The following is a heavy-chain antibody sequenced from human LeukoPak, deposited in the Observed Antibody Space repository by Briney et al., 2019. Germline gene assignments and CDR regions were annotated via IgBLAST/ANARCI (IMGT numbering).Heavy chain of an antibody. CDR3: AAQGTTGDFDY. CDR1: SRSISSGGYS. Sequence: SQTLSLTCAVSSRSISSGGYSWSWIRQPPGKGLEWIGYIYHSGSTYYNPSLKSRVTISVDRSKNQFSLKLSSVTAADTAVYYCAAQGTTGDFDYWGQGTLVTVSS. D-gene: IGHD4-17*01. V-gene: IGHV4-30-2*01. CDR2: IYHSGST. J-gene: IGHJ4*02.